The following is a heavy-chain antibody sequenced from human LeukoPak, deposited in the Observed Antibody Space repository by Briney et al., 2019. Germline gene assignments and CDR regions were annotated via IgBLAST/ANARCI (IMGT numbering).Heavy chain of an antibody. Sequence: GGSLRLSCAASGFTFTNYEMNWVRKAPGKGLEWVSYISISGSTIYYADSVKGRFTISRDNAKNSLYLQRNSLRADDTAVYYCARGYGGGDYWGQGTLATVSS. V-gene: IGHV3-48*03. J-gene: IGHJ4*02. CDR1: GFTFTNYE. CDR2: ISISGSTI. CDR3: ARGYGGGDY. D-gene: IGHD4-23*01.